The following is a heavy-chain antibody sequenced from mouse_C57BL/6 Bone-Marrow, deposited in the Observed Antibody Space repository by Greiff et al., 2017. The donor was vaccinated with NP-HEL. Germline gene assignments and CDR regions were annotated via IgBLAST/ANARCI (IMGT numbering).Heavy chain of an antibody. J-gene: IGHJ3*01. CDR1: GYTFTSYW. CDR3: ARGGYYDGSSRAWFAY. V-gene: IGHV1-64*01. D-gene: IGHD1-1*01. CDR2: IHPNSGST. Sequence: QVQLQQPGAELVKPGASVKLSCKASGYTFTSYWMHWVKQRPGQGLEWIGMIHPNSGSTNYNEKFKSKATLTVDKSSSTAYMQLSSLTSEDAAVYYGARGGYYDGSSRAWFAYWGQGTLVTVSA.